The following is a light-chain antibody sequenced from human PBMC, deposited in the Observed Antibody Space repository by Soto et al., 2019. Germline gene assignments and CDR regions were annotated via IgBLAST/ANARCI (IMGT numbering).Light chain of an antibody. J-gene: IGLJ2*01. Sequence: QSVLTQPASVSASPGQSITISCTGTSSDVGGYNYVSWYKQHPGKAPKLIIYEVNNRPSGVSSRFSGSKSGNTASLTISGLQAEDEADYYCSSYASSNTVLFGGGTKVTVL. CDR3: SSYASSNTVL. CDR2: EVN. V-gene: IGLV2-14*01. CDR1: SSDVGGYNY.